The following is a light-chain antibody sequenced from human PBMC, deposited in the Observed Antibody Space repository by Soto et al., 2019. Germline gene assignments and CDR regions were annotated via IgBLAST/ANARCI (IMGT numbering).Light chain of an antibody. CDR3: QSYDSSLSGPV. CDR1: SSNIGAGYD. J-gene: IGLJ3*02. V-gene: IGLV1-40*01. CDR2: DNN. Sequence: QLVLTQPPSVSGAPGQRVTFSCTGSSSNIGAGYDVHWYQQLPRTAPKLLIYDNNNRPSGVPDRFSGSKSGTSASLAITGLQAEDEAVYYCQSYDSSLSGPVFGGGTKLTVL.